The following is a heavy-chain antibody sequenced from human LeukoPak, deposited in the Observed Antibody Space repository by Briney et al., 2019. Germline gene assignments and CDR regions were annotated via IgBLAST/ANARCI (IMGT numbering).Heavy chain of an antibody. CDR3: AKPEPYYYDSRRAFDI. V-gene: IGHV3-23*01. J-gene: IGHJ3*02. Sequence: GGSLRLSCAASGFTFSSYAMGWVRQAPGKGLEWVSAISGSGGSTYYAASVKGRFTISRDNSKNTLYLQMNSLRAEDTAVYYCAKPEPYYYDSRRAFDIWGQGTMVTVSS. D-gene: IGHD3-22*01. CDR2: ISGSGGST. CDR1: GFTFSSYA.